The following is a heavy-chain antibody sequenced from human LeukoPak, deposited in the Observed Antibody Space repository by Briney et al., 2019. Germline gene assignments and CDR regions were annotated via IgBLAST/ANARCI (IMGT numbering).Heavy chain of an antibody. CDR3: ARDGDYFYGSGSYRDY. CDR2: IISIFGTV. J-gene: IGHJ4*02. Sequence: SVKVSCKASGGTFSSYAINWVRQAPGQGLEWMGGIISIFGTVNYAQKFQGRVTITADESTSTAYMELSSLRSDDTAVYYCARDGDYFYGSGSYRDYWGQGTLVTVSS. V-gene: IGHV1-69*13. CDR1: GGTFSSYA. D-gene: IGHD3-10*01.